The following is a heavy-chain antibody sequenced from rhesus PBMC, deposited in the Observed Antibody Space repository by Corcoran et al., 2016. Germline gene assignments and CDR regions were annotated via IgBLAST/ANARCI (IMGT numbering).Heavy chain of an antibody. V-gene: IGHV4-106*01. D-gene: IGHD4-23*01. J-gene: IGHJ4*01. Sequence: QVQLQESGPGLVKPSETLSLTCAVSGGSLSDSYYWSWIRQPPGKGLEWIGYIYGGGGSTYYNPSLKSRVTISTDTSKNQFSLKLSSVTAADTAVYYCARGTVTTYFDYWGQGVLVTVSS. CDR2: IYGGGGST. CDR1: GGSLSDSYY. CDR3: ARGTVTTYFDY.